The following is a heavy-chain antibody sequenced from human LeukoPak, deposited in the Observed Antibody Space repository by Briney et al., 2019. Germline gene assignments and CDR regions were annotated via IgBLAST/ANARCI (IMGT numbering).Heavy chain of an antibody. D-gene: IGHD5-12*01. CDR1: GFTFSSYG. Sequence: GGSLRLSRAASGFTFSSYGMHWVRQAPGKGLEWVAVIWYDGSNKYYADSVKGRFTISRDNSKNTLYLQMNSLRAEDTAVYYCARGRIVATILDYWGQGTLVTVSS. CDR2: IWYDGSNK. CDR3: ARGRIVATILDY. J-gene: IGHJ4*02. V-gene: IGHV3-33*01.